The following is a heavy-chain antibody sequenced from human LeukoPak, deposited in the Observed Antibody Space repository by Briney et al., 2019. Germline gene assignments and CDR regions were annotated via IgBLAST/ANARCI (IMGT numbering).Heavy chain of an antibody. J-gene: IGHJ4*02. CDR3: AREGIAVAGRRSDY. V-gene: IGHV1-3*01. Sequence: ASVKVSCKASGYTFTSYAMHWVRQAPGQRLEWMGWINAGNGNTKYSQKFQGRVTITRDTSASTAYMELSSLRSEDTAVYYCAREGIAVAGRRSDYWGQGTLVTVSS. CDR1: GYTFTSYA. D-gene: IGHD6-19*01. CDR2: INAGNGNT.